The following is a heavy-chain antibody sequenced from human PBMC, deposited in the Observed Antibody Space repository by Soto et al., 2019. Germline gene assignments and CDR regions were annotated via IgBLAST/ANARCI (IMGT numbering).Heavy chain of an antibody. Sequence: EVQLLESGGGLVQPGGSLRLSCVGSGFTFINYAMNWVRQTPGKGLEWVSGISGGGDRTFDADSVKGRFIISRDNSKNTVNLQMNSLRADGTAVYYCARKVLGSTSRPDWWYFELWGRGTLVTVSS. V-gene: IGHV3-23*01. CDR3: ARKVLGSTSRPDWWYFEL. CDR2: ISGGGDRT. D-gene: IGHD3-16*01. CDR1: GFTFINYA. J-gene: IGHJ2*01.